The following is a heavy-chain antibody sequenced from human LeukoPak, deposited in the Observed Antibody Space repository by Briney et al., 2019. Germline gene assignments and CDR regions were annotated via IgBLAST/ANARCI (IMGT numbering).Heavy chain of an antibody. CDR3: ARNLLRYDSSGYYGYYFDY. Sequence: SETLSLTCTVSGGSISSYYWSWIRQPPGKGLEWIGYIYYSGSTNYNPSLKSRVTISVDTSKNQFSLKLSSVTAADTAVYYCARNLLRYDSSGYYGYYFDYWGQGTLVTVSS. CDR1: GGSISSYY. D-gene: IGHD3-22*01. V-gene: IGHV4-59*08. CDR2: IYYSGST. J-gene: IGHJ4*02.